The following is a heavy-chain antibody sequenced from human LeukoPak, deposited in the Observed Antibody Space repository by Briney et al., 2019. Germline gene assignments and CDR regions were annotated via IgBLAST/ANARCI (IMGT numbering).Heavy chain of an antibody. V-gene: IGHV4-34*01. CDR2: INHSGST. Sequence: KPSETLSLTCAVCGGSFSGYYWSWIRQPPGKGLEWIGGINHSGSTNYNPSLKSRVTISVDTSKNQFSLKLSSVTAADTAGYYCARRIAAAGTPGHSGMDVWGQGTTVTVSS. D-gene: IGHD6-13*01. CDR1: GGSFSGYY. J-gene: IGHJ6*02. CDR3: ARRIAAAGTPGHSGMDV.